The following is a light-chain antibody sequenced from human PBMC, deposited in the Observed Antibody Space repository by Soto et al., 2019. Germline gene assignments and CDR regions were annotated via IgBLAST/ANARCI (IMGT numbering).Light chain of an antibody. Sequence: QSALTQPPSASGSPGQSVTISCTGASSDVGAYNFVSWYQKHPGKAPKLMIYEVSKRPSGVPDRFSGSKSGNTASLTVSGLQAEDEADYYCSSYAGDTVVFGGGTKLTVL. CDR3: SSYAGDTVV. J-gene: IGLJ2*01. V-gene: IGLV2-8*01. CDR2: EVS. CDR1: SSDVGAYNF.